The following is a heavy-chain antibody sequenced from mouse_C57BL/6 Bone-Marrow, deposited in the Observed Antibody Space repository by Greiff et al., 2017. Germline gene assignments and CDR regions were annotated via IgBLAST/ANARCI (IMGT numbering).Heavy chain of an antibody. V-gene: IGHV1-15*01. CDR1: GYTFTDYE. Sequence: LVESGAELVRPGASVTLSCKASGYTFTDYEMHWVKQTPVHGLEWIGAIDPETGGTAYNQKFKGKAILTADKSSSTAYMELRSLTSEDSAVYYCTRRGPYDYGGTWFAYWGQGTLVTVSA. J-gene: IGHJ3*01. D-gene: IGHD2-4*01. CDR2: IDPETGGT. CDR3: TRRGPYDYGGTWFAY.